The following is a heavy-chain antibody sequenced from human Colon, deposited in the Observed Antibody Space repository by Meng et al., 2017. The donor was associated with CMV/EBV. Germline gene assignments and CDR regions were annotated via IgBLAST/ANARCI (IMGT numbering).Heavy chain of an antibody. Sequence: EVQLVESGGGLVKPGGSLGLSCAASGFTCSSYSMNWVRQAPGKGLEWVSSISSSSDYKYYADSVKGRFTISRDNAKSSLYLQMNSLRAEDTAVYYCASQQGLDDWGQGTLVTVSS. V-gene: IGHV3-21*01. CDR2: ISSSSDYK. CDR1: GFTCSSYS. D-gene: IGHD6-13*01. CDR3: ASQQGLDD. J-gene: IGHJ4*02.